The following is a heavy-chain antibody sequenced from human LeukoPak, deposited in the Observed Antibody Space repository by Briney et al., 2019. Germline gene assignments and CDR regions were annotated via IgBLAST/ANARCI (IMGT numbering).Heavy chain of an antibody. CDR3: VTEWYYYDSIYYGMDV. CDR2: ISYDGSNK. V-gene: IGHV3-30*03. Sequence: GGSLRLSCAASGSTFSNYGMHWVRQAPGKGLEWVAVISYDGSNKYYADSVKGRFTISRDNSKNTLYLQMNSLRAEDTAVYYCVTEWYYYDSIYYGMDVWGQGTTVTVSS. J-gene: IGHJ6*02. D-gene: IGHD3-22*01. CDR1: GSTFSNYG.